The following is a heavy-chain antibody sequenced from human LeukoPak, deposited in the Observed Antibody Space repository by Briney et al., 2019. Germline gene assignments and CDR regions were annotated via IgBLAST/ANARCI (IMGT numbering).Heavy chain of an antibody. V-gene: IGHV3-7*01. CDR2: IKQDGREK. D-gene: IGHD6-19*01. CDR3: AKLEYSSGWFGGGVWFDP. Sequence: GGSLRLSCAASGFTFSSYWMSWVRQAPGKGLEWVANIKQDGREKYYVDSVKGRFTISRDNAKNSLYLQMNSLRAEDTAVYYCAKLEYSSGWFGGGVWFDPWGQGTLVTVSS. CDR1: GFTFSSYW. J-gene: IGHJ5*02.